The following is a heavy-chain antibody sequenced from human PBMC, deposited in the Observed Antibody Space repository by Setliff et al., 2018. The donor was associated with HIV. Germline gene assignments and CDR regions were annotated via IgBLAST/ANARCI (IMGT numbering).Heavy chain of an antibody. CDR3: ASDPSPYHSDDSGYPDDAFDI. CDR1: GYTFTRYY. CDR2: ISPSGIST. D-gene: IGHD3-22*01. V-gene: IGHV1-46*03. J-gene: IGHJ3*02. Sequence: ASVKVSCKESGYTFTRYYMHWVRQAPGQGLEWMGMISPSGISTSYAQKFQGRITMTRDTSTSTAYMELGSLRSEDTAVYYCASDPSPYHSDDSGYPDDAFDIWGQGTMVTVSS.